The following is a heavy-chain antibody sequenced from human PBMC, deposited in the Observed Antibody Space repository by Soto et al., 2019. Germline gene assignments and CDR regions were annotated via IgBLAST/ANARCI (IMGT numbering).Heavy chain of an antibody. J-gene: IGHJ5*02. CDR3: SLYGIPNTSSPIVLAH. CDR2: IYNGQYR. CDR1: GGSVRKDNDY. D-gene: IGHD2-2*01. V-gene: IGHV4-61*01. Sequence: PEKLRDTYSVSGGSVRKDNDYWSWIRQPPGKGLEWIASIYNGQYRKFNPSLKSRVTISADPSKNTFSLRLNSVSAADTAVYYCSLYGIPNTSSPIVLAHWGLGPLLSVS.